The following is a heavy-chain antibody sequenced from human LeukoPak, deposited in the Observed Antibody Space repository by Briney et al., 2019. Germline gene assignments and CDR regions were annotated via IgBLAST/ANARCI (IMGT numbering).Heavy chain of an antibody. D-gene: IGHD4-17*01. CDR2: MNPNSGNT. Sequence: ASVKASFKASGYTFTSYDINWVRQATGQGLEWMGWMNPNSGNTGYAQKFQDRVTMTRNTSISTAYMELSSLRSEDTAVYYCARAPTVTHRHWFDPWGQGTLVTVSS. J-gene: IGHJ5*02. V-gene: IGHV1-8*01. CDR3: ARAPTVTHRHWFDP. CDR1: GYTFTSYD.